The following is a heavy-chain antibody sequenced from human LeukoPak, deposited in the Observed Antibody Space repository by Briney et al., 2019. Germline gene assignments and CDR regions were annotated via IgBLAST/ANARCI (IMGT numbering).Heavy chain of an antibody. CDR1: GGSFSGYY. V-gene: IGHV4-34*01. D-gene: IGHD3-10*01. CDR2: INHSGST. Sequence: PSETLSLTCAVYGGSFSGYYWSWIRQPPGKGLEWIGEINHSGSTNYNPSLKSRVTISVDTSKNQFSLKLSSVTAADTAVYYCARSLSLWFGEFLNYYYYGMDVWGQGTTVTVSS. J-gene: IGHJ6*02. CDR3: ARSLSLWFGEFLNYYYYGMDV.